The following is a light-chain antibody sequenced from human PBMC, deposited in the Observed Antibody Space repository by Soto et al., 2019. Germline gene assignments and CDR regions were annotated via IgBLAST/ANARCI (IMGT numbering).Light chain of an antibody. V-gene: IGKV3-20*01. CDR2: GAS. Sequence: EMVLTQSPDTLSLSPGERATLSCRASQTVSSSFLAWYQQRPGQAPRLLIYGASSRATGIPDRFSGSGSGTDFTLTISRLGPEDLAVYYCLQYGNSPETFGQGTKVDIK. CDR1: QTVSSSF. J-gene: IGKJ1*01. CDR3: LQYGNSPET.